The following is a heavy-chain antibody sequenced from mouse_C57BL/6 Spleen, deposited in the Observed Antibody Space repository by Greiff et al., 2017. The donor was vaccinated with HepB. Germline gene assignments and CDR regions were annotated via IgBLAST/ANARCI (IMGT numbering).Heavy chain of an antibody. V-gene: IGHV1-82*01. CDR1: GYAFSSSW. J-gene: IGHJ2*01. Sequence: QVQLQQSGPELVKPGASVKISCKASGYAFSSSWMNWVKQRPGKGLEWIGRIYPGDGDTNYNGKFKGKATLTADKSSSTAYMQLSSLTSEDSAVYFCARSGRESFDCWGQGTTLTVSS. CDR3: ARSGRESFDC. D-gene: IGHD3-2*02. CDR2: IYPGDGDT.